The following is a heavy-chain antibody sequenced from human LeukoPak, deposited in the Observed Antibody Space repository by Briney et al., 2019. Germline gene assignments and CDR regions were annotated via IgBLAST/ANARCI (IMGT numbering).Heavy chain of an antibody. V-gene: IGHV1-2*02. CDR2: INPKSGGT. J-gene: IGHJ3*02. D-gene: IGHD1-26*01. CDR3: ARTYARGAPNAFDI. Sequence: ASVKVSCKASGYTFTGYYMHWVRQAPGQGLEWMGWINPKSGGTNYAQKFQGRVTMTRDTSISTAYMELSRLRSDDTAVYYCARTYARGAPNAFDIWGQGTMVTVSS. CDR1: GYTFTGYY.